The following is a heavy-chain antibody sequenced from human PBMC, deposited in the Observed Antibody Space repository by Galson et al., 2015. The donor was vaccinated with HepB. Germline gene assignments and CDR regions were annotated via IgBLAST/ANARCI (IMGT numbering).Heavy chain of an antibody. J-gene: IGHJ4*02. CDR1: GITFSGCS. CDR3: ARVTYGGWNGYDY. CDR2: ISSSGTGI. Sequence: SLRLSCAASGITFSGCSMNWVRQAPGKGLEWVSYISSSGTGIHYADSVKGRFTISRDNAKNSLYLQMNSLRDEDTAVYYCARVTYGGWNGYDYWGQGTLVTVSS. D-gene: IGHD3-3*01. V-gene: IGHV3-48*02.